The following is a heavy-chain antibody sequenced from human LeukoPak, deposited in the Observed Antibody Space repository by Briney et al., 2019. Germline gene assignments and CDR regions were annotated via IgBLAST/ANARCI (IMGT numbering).Heavy chain of an antibody. Sequence: TGGSWRLSCEASGFTLSSHSINWSRQAPGKGLKWVSHIRSSSSATYYADSVKGRFTISRDNAKNSLYLQMNNLRAEDTAVYYCARDYGDYIRYLDYWGQGTLVTVSS. V-gene: IGHV3-48*04. J-gene: IGHJ4*02. CDR1: GFTLSSHS. D-gene: IGHD4-17*01. CDR2: IRSSSSAT. CDR3: ARDYGDYIRYLDY.